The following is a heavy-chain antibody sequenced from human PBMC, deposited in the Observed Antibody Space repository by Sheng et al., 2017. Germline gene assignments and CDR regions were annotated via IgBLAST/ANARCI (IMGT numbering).Heavy chain of an antibody. CDR2: IKSKTDGGTT. J-gene: IGHJ6*02. Sequence: EVQLVESGGGLVKPGGSLRLSCAASGFTFSNVWMTWVRQAPGKGLEWVGRIKSKTDGGTTDYAAPVKGRFTISRDNSKDMLFLQMNSLKTEDSAVYYCTTDQVGFGMDVWGRGTTVIVSS. D-gene: IGHD1-26*01. V-gene: IGHV3-15*01. CDR1: GFTFSNVW. CDR3: TTDQVGFGMDV.